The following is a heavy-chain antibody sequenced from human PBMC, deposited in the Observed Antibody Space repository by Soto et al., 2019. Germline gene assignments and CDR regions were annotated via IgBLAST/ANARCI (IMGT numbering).Heavy chain of an antibody. V-gene: IGHV3-30-3*01. Sequence: PGWSLRLSCAASGFSFSDHAMHLVRRAPGKGLEWVALVAHDGITKYYAGSVKGRFTVSSDKSTNTLFLQMDSLDTEDTGVYYCARDDRITGIVADIELWGRGTPVTVS. J-gene: IGHJ4*02. D-gene: IGHD1-20*01. CDR1: GFSFSDHA. CDR2: VAHDGITK. CDR3: ARDDRITGIVADIEL.